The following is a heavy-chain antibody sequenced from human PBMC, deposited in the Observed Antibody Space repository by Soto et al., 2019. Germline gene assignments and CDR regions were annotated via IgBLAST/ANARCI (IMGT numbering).Heavy chain of an antibody. D-gene: IGHD2-8*01. J-gene: IGHJ4*02. Sequence: SETLSPTCAVHGDSFSGYFWTWISHPPGNGLEWIAQIPEGGTTTYSPSFKRRVSIAVDSSKRQFSRPLSSVTAADTAMYYCARGAGAMLSPSFDYWSQGSRGTV. CDR3: ARGAGAMLSPSFDY. CDR2: IPEGGTT. V-gene: IGHV4-34*01. CDR1: GDSFSGYF.